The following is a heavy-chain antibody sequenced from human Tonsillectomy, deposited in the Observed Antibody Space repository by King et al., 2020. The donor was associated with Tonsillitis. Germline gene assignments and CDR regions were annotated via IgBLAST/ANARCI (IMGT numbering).Heavy chain of an antibody. D-gene: IGHD5-18*01. V-gene: IGHV4-30-4*07. J-gene: IGHJ3*02. CDR1: GGSISSGGYS. CDR3: GVDTAMVLAFDI. Sequence: VQLQESGPGLVKPSQTLSLTCAVSGGSISSGGYSWSWIRQPPGKGLEWIGYIYYSGSTYYNPSLKSRVTISVDTSKNQFSLKLSSVTAADTAVYYCGVDTAMVLAFDIWGPGKMVTGSS. CDR2: IYYSGST.